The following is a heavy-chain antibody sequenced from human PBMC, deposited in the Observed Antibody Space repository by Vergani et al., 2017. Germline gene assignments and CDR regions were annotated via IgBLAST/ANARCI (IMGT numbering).Heavy chain of an antibody. D-gene: IGHD3-10*01. J-gene: IGHJ6*02. CDR1: GGTFSSNS. V-gene: IGHV1-69*13. CDR3: ARDGLGSYYNYYHYDLDV. CDR2: IIPIFGTT. Sequence: QGQLAQSGAEVKKPGSSVKVSCKASGGTFSSNSISWVRQAPGQGLEWMGRIIPIFGTTSYAQKFQGRVTISADESTNTVYLELSSLTSVDTAIYYCARDGLGSYYNYYHYDLDVWGQGTTVTVSS.